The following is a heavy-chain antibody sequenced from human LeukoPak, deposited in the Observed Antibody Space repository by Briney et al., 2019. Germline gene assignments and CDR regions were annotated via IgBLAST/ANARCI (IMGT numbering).Heavy chain of an antibody. J-gene: IGHJ5*02. CDR3: ARDWGNIVVVPAAIGWFDP. V-gene: IGHV1-2*02. CDR1: GYTFTGYY. Sequence: EASVKVSCKASGYTFTGYYMHWVRQAPGQGLEWMGWINPNSGGTNYAQKFQGRATMTRDTSISTAYMELSRLRSDDTAVYYCARDWGNIVVVPAAIGWFDPWGQGTLVTVSS. D-gene: IGHD2-2*01. CDR2: INPNSGGT.